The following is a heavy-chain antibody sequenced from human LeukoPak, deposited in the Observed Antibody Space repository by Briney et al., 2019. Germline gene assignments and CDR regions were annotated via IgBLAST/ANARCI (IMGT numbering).Heavy chain of an antibody. D-gene: IGHD6-6*01. CDR3: ARGGSRVISSSDFDF. CDR1: GFTFSSYA. V-gene: IGHV4-59*01. J-gene: IGHJ4*02. Sequence: GSLRLSCAAPGFTFSSYAMSWVRQAPGKGLEWIGYIYYTGSTNYNPSLKGRVTLSVDTSNNQFSLRLRSVTAADTAVYYCARGGSRVISSSDFDFWGQGILVTVSS. CDR2: IYYTGST.